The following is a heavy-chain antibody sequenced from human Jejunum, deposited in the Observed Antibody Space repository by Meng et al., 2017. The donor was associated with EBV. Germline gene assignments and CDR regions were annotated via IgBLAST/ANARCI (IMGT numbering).Heavy chain of an antibody. D-gene: IGHD1-26*01. CDR1: GDNFITYGNN. CDR3: ARQGPSGRTFDY. V-gene: IGHV4-39*01. J-gene: IGHJ4*02. CDR2: HYNSRRT. Sequence: SGTGLRRPWATLYFSCNASGDNFITYGNNWVWLAPGPGMGLVGFGTHYNSRRTYSHPFLRSGITISVDTTKTEFSLQLISVTAAATAEYCCARQGPSGRTFDYWGQGTLVTVSS.